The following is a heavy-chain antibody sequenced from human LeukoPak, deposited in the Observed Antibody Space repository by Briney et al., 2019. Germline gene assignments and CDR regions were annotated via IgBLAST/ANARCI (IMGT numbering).Heavy chain of an antibody. CDR3: ARDWVAGVPFDAFDL. CDR2: IKEDGSEK. V-gene: IGHV3-7*01. J-gene: IGHJ3*01. Sequence: PGGSLRLSCVASGFTLSNYWMSWVRQAPGQGLEWVANIKEDGSEKYYVGSVKGRFTISRDNAKNSVYLHMDSLTAEDTAMYYCARDWVAGVPFDAFDLWGQGTMVSVSS. D-gene: IGHD3-10*01. CDR1: GFTLSNYW.